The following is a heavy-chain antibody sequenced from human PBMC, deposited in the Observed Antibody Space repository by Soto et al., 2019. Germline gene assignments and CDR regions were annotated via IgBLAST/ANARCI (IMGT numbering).Heavy chain of an antibody. Sequence: GGSLRLSCAASGFTFSNYWMSWVRQAPGKGLEWVANIKQDGSERFYVDSVKGRFTISRDNAKNSLYLQMDGLRAEDTAVYYCARDETYYYGSGPVGGPGTLVTVSS. CDR3: ARDETYYYGSGPV. D-gene: IGHD3-10*01. CDR2: IKQDGSER. CDR1: GFTFSNYW. J-gene: IGHJ4*02. V-gene: IGHV3-7*01.